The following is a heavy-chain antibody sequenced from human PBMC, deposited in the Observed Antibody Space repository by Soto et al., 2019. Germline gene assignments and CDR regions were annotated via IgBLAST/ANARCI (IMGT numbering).Heavy chain of an antibody. CDR1: GVTFSSYA. CDR3: ARSQGYYDSSGYYYRNWFDP. J-gene: IGHJ5*02. D-gene: IGHD3-22*01. V-gene: IGHV1-69*13. CDR2: IIPIFGTA. Sequence: AAVKVSCKASGVTFSSYAISWVRQAPGQGLEWMGGIIPIFGTANYAQKFQGRVTITADESTSTAYMELSSLRSEDTAVYYCARSQGYYDSSGYYYRNWFDPWGQGTLVTVSS.